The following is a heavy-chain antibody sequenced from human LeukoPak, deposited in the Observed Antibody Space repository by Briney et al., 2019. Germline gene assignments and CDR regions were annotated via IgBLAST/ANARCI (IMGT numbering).Heavy chain of an antibody. Sequence: ASVKVSCKASGYTFTSYDINWVRQATGQGLEWMGWMNPNSGNTGYAQKFQGRVTITRNTSISTAYMELSSLRSEDTAVYYCANAEVERMVRGVINLRRFDYWGQGTLVTVSS. CDR2: MNPNSGNT. CDR1: GYTFTSYD. V-gene: IGHV1-8*03. CDR3: ANAEVERMVRGVINLRRFDY. D-gene: IGHD3-10*01. J-gene: IGHJ4*02.